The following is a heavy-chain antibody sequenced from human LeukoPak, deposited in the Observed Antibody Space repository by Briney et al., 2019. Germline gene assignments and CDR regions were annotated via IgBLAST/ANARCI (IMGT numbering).Heavy chain of an antibody. D-gene: IGHD2-2*01. V-gene: IGHV3-74*01. CDR1: GFTFSSYW. Sequence: PGGSLRLSCAASGFTFSSYWMHWVRQAPGKGLVWASRINSDGSSTSYADSVKGRFTISRDNSNNTVYLQMNNLRPEDTAVFYCARGQGYESYYYMDVWGKGTTVSVSS. CDR3: ARGQGYESYYYMDV. CDR2: INSDGSST. J-gene: IGHJ6*03.